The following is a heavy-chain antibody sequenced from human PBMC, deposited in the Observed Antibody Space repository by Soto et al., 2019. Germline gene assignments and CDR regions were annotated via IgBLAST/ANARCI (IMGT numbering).Heavy chain of an antibody. V-gene: IGHV4-61*01. J-gene: IGHJ4*02. CDR3: SLQCFSGRTCYSGYNLGSDY. Sequence: PSETMSLTCTVSGGSVGSGYYYWSWIRQPPGKGLEWIGNIFYSANTKYNPSLQSRVTISKDTSKNQFSLTLSSVTAADTAVYYVSLQCFSGRTCYSGYNLGSDYWRQGSRVTVSS. CDR1: GGSVGSGYYY. D-gene: IGHD2-15*01. CDR2: IFYSANT.